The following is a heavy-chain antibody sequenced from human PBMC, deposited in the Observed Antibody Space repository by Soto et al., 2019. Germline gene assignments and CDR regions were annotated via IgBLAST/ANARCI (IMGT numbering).Heavy chain of an antibody. J-gene: IGHJ5*02. CDR2: ISYDGSNK. CDR3: AKGPKAESPVDH. V-gene: IGHV3-30*18. Sequence: QVQLVESGGGVVQPGRSLRLSCAASGFTFSSYGMHWVRQAPGKGLEWVAVISYDGSNKYYADSVKGRFTISRDNSKNTLYLQMNSLRAEDTAVYYCAKGPKAESPVDHWGQGTLVTVSS. D-gene: IGHD6-19*01. CDR1: GFTFSSYG.